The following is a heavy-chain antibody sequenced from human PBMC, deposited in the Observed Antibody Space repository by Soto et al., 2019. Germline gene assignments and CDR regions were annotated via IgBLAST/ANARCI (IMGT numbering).Heavy chain of an antibody. J-gene: IGHJ6*02. CDR2: IKQDGSEK. V-gene: IGHV3-7*01. CDR3: VRDWSTFWGMDV. CDR1: GFTFCIYF. Sequence: GGCMRISLAASGFTFCIYFMNWVRKAPGKGLEWVANIKQDGSEKYYVDSVKGRFAISRDNAKDSLFLQMNNLRAEDTAVYYCVRDWSTFWGMDVWGQGTTVTV.